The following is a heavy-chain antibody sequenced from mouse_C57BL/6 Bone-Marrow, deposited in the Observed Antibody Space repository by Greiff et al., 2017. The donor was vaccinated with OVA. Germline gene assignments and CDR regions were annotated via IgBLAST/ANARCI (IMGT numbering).Heavy chain of an antibody. D-gene: IGHD1-1*01. CDR2: IDPETGGT. CDR1: GYTFTDYE. J-gene: IGHJ4*01. Sequence: QVQLKESGAELVRPGASVTLSCKASGYTFTDYEMHWVKQTPVHGLEWIGAIDPETGGTAYNQKFKGKAILTADKSSSTAYMELRSLTSEDSAVYYCTRYLDYSFYYYAMDYWGQGTSVTVSS. V-gene: IGHV1-15*01. CDR3: TRYLDYSFYYYAMDY.